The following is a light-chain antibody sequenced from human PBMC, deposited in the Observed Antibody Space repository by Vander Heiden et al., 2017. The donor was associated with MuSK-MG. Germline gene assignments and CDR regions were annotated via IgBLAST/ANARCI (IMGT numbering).Light chain of an antibody. V-gene: IGKV1-5*03. CDR1: QRISSW. CDR3: QQYSNYPRT. CDR2: KAS. Sequence: DISLTQSPSTLSASVGDRVTITCRASQRISSWLAWYQQKPGKATKLLIYKASSLESGVPSRFRGSGSAAEITHTISSLQPDESGTYYCQQYSNYPRTFGRGTKVEI. J-gene: IGKJ4*01.